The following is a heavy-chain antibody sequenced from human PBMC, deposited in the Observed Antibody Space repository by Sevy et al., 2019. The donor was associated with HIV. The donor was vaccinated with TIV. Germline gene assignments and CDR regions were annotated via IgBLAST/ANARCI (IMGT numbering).Heavy chain of an antibody. V-gene: IGHV3-7*03. J-gene: IGHJ6*02. D-gene: IGHD2-2*01. CDR2: IKLDGSEK. CDR1: GFTFRSYW. CDR3: ARDCSSTSCLWGMDV. Sequence: GGSLRLSCVASGFTFRSYWMSWVRQAPGKGLEWVANIKLDGSEKYYVDSVKGRFTISRDNAKNSLYLQMNSLRAEDTDVYYCARDCSSTSCLWGMDVWGQGTTVTVSS.